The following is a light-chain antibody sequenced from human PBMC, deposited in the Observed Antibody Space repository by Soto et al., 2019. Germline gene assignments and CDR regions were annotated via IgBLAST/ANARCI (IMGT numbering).Light chain of an antibody. CDR2: SNN. CDR1: SSNIGSNT. CDR3: ASWGDSLNGRV. Sequence: QSVLTQPPSASGNPGQRVTISCSGSSSNIGSNTVNWYQQLPGTAPKLLIYSNNQRPSGVPDRFSGSKSGTSASLAISGLQSEDEADYYCASWGDSLNGRVFGGGTKLTVL. V-gene: IGLV1-44*01. J-gene: IGLJ3*02.